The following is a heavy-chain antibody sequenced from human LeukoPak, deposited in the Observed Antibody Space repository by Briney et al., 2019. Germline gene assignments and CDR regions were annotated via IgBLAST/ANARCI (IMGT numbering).Heavy chain of an antibody. D-gene: IGHD2-2*01. V-gene: IGHV3-30*02. CDR1: GFTFSSYG. J-gene: IGHJ4*02. Sequence: GGSLRLSCAASGFTFSSYGMHWVRQAPGKGLEWVAFIRYDGSNKYYADSVKGRFTISRDNSKNTLYLQMNSLRAEDTAVYYCAKDCTSSTSCGIFDYWGQGTLVTVSS. CDR2: IRYDGSNK. CDR3: AKDCTSSTSCGIFDY.